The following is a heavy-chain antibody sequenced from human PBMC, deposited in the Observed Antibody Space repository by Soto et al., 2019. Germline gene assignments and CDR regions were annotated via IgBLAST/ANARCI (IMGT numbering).Heavy chain of an antibody. Sequence: TLSLTCNVSGVSISXYYWSWIRQPPGKGLEWIGYIHYSGSTNYNPSLRSRVTISVDTSKNQFSLKLSSVTAADTAVYYCARHAQQRLVYSYSVWAFWGHGTTVTVS. J-gene: IGHJ6*02. CDR3: ARHAQQRLVYSYSVWAF. D-gene: IGHD6-19*01. V-gene: IGHV4-59*08. CDR2: IHYSGST. CDR1: GVSISXYY.